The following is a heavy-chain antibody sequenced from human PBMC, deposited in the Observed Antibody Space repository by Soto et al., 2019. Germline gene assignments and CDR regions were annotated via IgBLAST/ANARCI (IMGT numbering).Heavy chain of an antibody. V-gene: IGHV3-74*01. CDR3: ARNPYSSSWYVYYYMDV. D-gene: IGHD6-13*01. J-gene: IGHJ6*03. Sequence: EVQLVESGGGLVQPGGSLRLSCAASGFTFSSYWMHWVRQAPGKGLVWVSRINSDGSSTSYADSVKGRFTISRDNAKNTLYLQMNSLRAEDTAVYYCARNPYSSSWYVYYYMDVWGKGTTVTVSS. CDR1: GFTFSSYW. CDR2: INSDGSST.